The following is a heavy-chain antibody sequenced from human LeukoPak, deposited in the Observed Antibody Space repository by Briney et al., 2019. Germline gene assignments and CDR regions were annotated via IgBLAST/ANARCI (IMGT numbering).Heavy chain of an antibody. J-gene: IGHJ3*01. V-gene: IGHV4-39*01. D-gene: IGHD1/OR15-1a*01. CDR3: ARRNTEVPDTLPLNAFDV. CDR1: GDSMRPPSHY. Sequence: SETLSLTCSVSGDSMRPPSHYWDWIRQSPGKGLGWIGSMFYRGCTLFIAALRRRVTISGGTSTHRISLSLASVTTADTAVYYCARRNTEVPDTLPLNAFDVWGQGAMVIVSS. CDR2: MFYRGCT.